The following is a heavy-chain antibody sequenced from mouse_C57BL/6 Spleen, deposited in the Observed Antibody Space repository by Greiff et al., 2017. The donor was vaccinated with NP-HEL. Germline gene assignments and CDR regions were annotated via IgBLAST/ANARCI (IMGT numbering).Heavy chain of an antibody. Sequence: QVQLQQSGPELVKPGASVKISCKASGYAFSSSWMHWVKQRPGKGLAWIGRIYPGDGDTNYNGKLKGKATLPADTASSTAYMQLSSLTSEDSAVYFCARSDDSLYEFAYWGQGTLVTVSA. CDR2: IYPGDGDT. CDR1: GYAFSSSW. CDR3: ARSDDSLYEFAY. J-gene: IGHJ3*01. V-gene: IGHV1-82*01. D-gene: IGHD2-4*01.